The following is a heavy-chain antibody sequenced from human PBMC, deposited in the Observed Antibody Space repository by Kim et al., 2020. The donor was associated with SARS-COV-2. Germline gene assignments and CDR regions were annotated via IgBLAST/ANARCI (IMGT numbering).Heavy chain of an antibody. CDR2: ISAYNGNT. CDR3: ARTGARYGDLREDAFDI. D-gene: IGHD4-17*01. CDR1: GYTFTSYG. Sequence: ASVKVSCKASGYTFTSYGISWVRQAPGQGLEWMGWISAYNGNTNYAQKLQGRVTMTTDTSTSTAYMELRSLRSDDTAVYYCARTGARYGDLREDAFDIWGQGTMVTVSS. J-gene: IGHJ3*02. V-gene: IGHV1-18*01.